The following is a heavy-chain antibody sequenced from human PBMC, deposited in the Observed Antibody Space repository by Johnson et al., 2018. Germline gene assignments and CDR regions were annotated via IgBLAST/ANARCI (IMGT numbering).Heavy chain of an antibody. CDR3: AREHTGSDYGSGSYYSRDPPYYYYYMDV. V-gene: IGHV3-30-3*01. J-gene: IGHJ6*03. Sequence: QVQLVQSGGGVVQPGRSLRLSCAASGFTFSSYAMHWVRQAPGKGLEWVAVISYDGSNKYYADSVKGRFTISRDNSKNTLYLQMNSLRAEDTAVYYCAREHTGSDYGSGSYYSRDPPYYYYYMDVWGQGTTVTVSS. D-gene: IGHD3-10*01. CDR2: ISYDGSNK. CDR1: GFTFSSYA.